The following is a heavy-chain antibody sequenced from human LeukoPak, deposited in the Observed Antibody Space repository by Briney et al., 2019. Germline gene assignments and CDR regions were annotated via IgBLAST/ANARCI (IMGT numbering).Heavy chain of an antibody. D-gene: IGHD1-26*01. CDR1: GYTFTGYY. V-gene: IGHV1-2*06. Sequence: ASVKVSCKXSGYTFTGYYMHWVRQAPGQGLEWMGRFNPNSGGTNYAQKFQARVTMTRDTSISTAYMELSRLTSDDTAVYYCVRAISATNLNWFDPWGQGTLVTVSS. CDR2: FNPNSGGT. J-gene: IGHJ5*02. CDR3: VRAISATNLNWFDP.